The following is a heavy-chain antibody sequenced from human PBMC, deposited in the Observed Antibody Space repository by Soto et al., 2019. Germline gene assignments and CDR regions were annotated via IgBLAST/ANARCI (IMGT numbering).Heavy chain of an antibody. CDR1: GGSISSGGYY. CDR2: IYYSGST. CDR3: ARLPYDSSGYRLDP. J-gene: IGHJ5*02. Sequence: KTSETLSLTCTVSGGSISSGGYYWSWIRQHPGKGLEWIGYIYYSGSTYYNPSLKSRVTISVDTSKNQFSLKLSSVTAADTAVYYCARLPYDSSGYRLDPWGQGTLVTVSS. V-gene: IGHV4-31*03. D-gene: IGHD3-22*01.